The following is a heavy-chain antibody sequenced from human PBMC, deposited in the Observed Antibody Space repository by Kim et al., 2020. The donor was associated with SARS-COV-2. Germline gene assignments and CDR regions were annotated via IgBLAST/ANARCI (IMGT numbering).Heavy chain of an antibody. CDR1: GGIFSSYA. CDR2: IIPFLGTA. J-gene: IGHJ6*02. D-gene: IGHD2-15*01. CDR3: ARDRYCSGISCYSFYYYYYAMDV. V-gene: IGHV1-69*06. Sequence: SVKVSCMASGGIFSSYAISWVRQTPGQGLEWMGRIIPFLGTANYAQKFQGRFTITADKSTTTAYMELGSLRFEDTAVYYCARDRYCSGISCYSFYYYYYAMDVWGQGTTVTVSS.